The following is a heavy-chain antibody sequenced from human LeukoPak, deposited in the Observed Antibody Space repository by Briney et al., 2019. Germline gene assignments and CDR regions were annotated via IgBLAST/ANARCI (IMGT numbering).Heavy chain of an antibody. J-gene: IGHJ3*02. CDR1: GFTFSSYA. CDR2: ISGSGGST. V-gene: IGHV3-23*01. D-gene: IGHD6-13*01. Sequence: GGSLRLSCAASGFTFSSYAMSWVRQAPEKGLEWVSAISGSGGSTYYADSVKGRFTISRDNSKNTLYLQMNSLRAEDTAVYYCAKDRSSSWRQHDAFDIWGQGTMVTVSS. CDR3: AKDRSSSWRQHDAFDI.